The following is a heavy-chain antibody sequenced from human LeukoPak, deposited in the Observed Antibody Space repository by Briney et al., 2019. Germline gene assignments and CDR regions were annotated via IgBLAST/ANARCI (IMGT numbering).Heavy chain of an antibody. V-gene: IGHV3-23*01. Sequence: GGSLRLSCAASGFTFSNYAMSWVRQAPGKGLEWVSTIHDSGAYAFYTDSVKGRFTTSRDNSKNTLDLQMNSLRADDTAVYYCAKDFSNWHRDWGQGVLVTVSS. D-gene: IGHD1-1*01. CDR2: IHDSGAYA. CDR1: GFTFSNYA. CDR3: AKDFSNWHRD. J-gene: IGHJ4*02.